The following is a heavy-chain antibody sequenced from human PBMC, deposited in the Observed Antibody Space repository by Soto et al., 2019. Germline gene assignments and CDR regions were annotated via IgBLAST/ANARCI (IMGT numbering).Heavy chain of an antibody. J-gene: IGHJ4*02. CDR2: ISTYSHNT. CDR1: GYIFTSYG. D-gene: IGHD3-16*01. V-gene: IGHV1-18*01. CDR3: ARGTPPFEPFDY. Sequence: ASVKVSCKASGYIFTSYGISWVRQAPGQGLEWLGWISTYSHNTNYARKFQGRDAVTTDSSTRTAYMELRSLTSDDTARYYCARGTPPFEPFDYWGQGTLVTVSS.